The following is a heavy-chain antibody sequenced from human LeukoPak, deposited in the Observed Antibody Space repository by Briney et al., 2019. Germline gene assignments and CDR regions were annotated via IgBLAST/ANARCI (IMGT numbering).Heavy chain of an antibody. J-gene: IGHJ4*02. CDR1: GFTFSSYS. V-gene: IGHV3-21*04. D-gene: IGHD2-15*01. CDR2: ISSSSSYI. CDR3: AKDHLYCSGGSCYGDY. Sequence: GGSLRLSCAASGFTFSSYSMNWVRQAPGKGLEWVSSISSSSSYIYYADSVKGRFTISRDNSKNTLYLQMNSLRAEDTAVYYCAKDHLYCSGGSCYGDYWGQGNMVTVSS.